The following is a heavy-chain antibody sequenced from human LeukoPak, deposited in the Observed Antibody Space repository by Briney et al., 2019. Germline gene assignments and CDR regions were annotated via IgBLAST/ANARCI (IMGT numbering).Heavy chain of an antibody. CDR1: GFTFSSYL. CDR2: IKQDGSEK. V-gene: IGHV3-7*01. J-gene: IGHJ4*02. D-gene: IGHD5-18*01. Sequence: GGSLRLSCAASGFTFSSYLMSLVRQAPGKGLEWVANIKQDGSEKYYVDSVRGRFTISRDNAKNSLYLQLNSLRVEDTAVYYCARGYSYGSTGTYWGQGTLVTVSS. CDR3: ARGYSYGSTGTY.